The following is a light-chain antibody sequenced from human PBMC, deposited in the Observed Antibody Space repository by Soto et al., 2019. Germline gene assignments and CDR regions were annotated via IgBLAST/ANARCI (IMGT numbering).Light chain of an antibody. CDR3: SSYTSSSIPWV. Sequence: QSALTQPASVSGSPGQSITISCTGTSSDVGGYNYVSWYQQHPGKAPKLMIYEVSNRPSGVSNRFSGSKSGNTASLTISGLQAEEEADYYCSSYTSSSIPWVFGGGTQLTVL. CDR2: EVS. CDR1: SSDVGGYNY. J-gene: IGLJ3*02. V-gene: IGLV2-14*01.